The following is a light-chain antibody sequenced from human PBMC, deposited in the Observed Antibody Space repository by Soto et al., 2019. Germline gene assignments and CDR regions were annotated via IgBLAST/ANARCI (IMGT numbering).Light chain of an antibody. V-gene: IGKV3-15*01. CDR1: QSVSSS. CDR2: DTS. Sequence: EIVVTQSPATLSVSPGERVTLSCRASQSVSSSLAWYQQRPGQAPRLLIYDTSTRAAGIAARFSGSGSGTEFTLTISSLQSEDSAVYYCQQRSNWPPTFGQGTRLEIK. CDR3: QQRSNWPPT. J-gene: IGKJ5*01.